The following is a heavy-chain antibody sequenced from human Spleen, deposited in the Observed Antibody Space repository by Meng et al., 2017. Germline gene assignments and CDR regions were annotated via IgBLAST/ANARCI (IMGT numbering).Heavy chain of an antibody. Sequence: GESLKISCKDSGYSFTNYWIGWVRQMPGKGLEWMGFVYPGDSDTRYSPSFQGQVTISADKSINTAYLQWSSLKASDTAMYYCARQSGWSEVDYWGHGTLVTVSS. D-gene: IGHD6-19*01. J-gene: IGHJ4*01. V-gene: IGHV5-51*01. CDR3: ARQSGWSEVDY. CDR1: GYSFTNYW. CDR2: VYPGDSDT.